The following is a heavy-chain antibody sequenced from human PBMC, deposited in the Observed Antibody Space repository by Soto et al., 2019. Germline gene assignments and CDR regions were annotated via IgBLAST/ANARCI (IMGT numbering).Heavy chain of an antibody. Sequence: QITLKESGPTLVKPTQTLTLTCTFSGFSLSTSGVGVGWIRQPPGKALEWLALIYWDDDKRYRPSLTSRLTITKDTSKHQVVLTMTNMDPVDTATYYCANVLVVFATYGMDVWGQGTTVTVSS. J-gene: IGHJ6*02. CDR3: ANVLVVFATYGMDV. D-gene: IGHD2-21*01. CDR1: GFSLSTSGVG. V-gene: IGHV2-5*02. CDR2: IYWDDDK.